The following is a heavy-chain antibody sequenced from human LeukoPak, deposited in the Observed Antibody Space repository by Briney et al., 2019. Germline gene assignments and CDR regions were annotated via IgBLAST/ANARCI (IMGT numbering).Heavy chain of an antibody. CDR2: IYYSGST. D-gene: IGHD6-13*01. Sequence: SETLSLTCTVSGGSISSYYWSWIRQPPGKGLERIGYIYYSGSTNYNPSLKSRVTISVDTSKNQFSLKLSSVTAADTAVYYCAVGPGIAAAGTEYFQHWGQGTLVTVSS. CDR3: AVGPGIAAAGTEYFQH. V-gene: IGHV4-59*01. CDR1: GGSISSYY. J-gene: IGHJ1*01.